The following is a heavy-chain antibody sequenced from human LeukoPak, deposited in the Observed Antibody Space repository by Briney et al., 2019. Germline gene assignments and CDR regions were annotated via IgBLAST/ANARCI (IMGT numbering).Heavy chain of an antibody. CDR3: SSGVTNDY. CDR1: GLTFSTYG. V-gene: IGHV3-23*01. D-gene: IGHD1-26*01. CDR2: ISGSGGTT. Sequence: GGTLRLSCAASGLTFSTYGMSWVRQAPGKGLEWVSTISGSGGTTYYADSVKGRFTISRDNAKNSLYLQMNSLRAEDTAVFYCSSGVTNDYWGQGTLVTVSS. J-gene: IGHJ4*02.